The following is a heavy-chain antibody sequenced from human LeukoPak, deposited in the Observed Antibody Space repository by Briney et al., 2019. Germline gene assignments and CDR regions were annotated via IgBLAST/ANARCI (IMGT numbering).Heavy chain of an antibody. CDR2: ISGSGGST. V-gene: IGHV3-23*01. D-gene: IGHD2-15*01. CDR1: GFTFSSYS. J-gene: IGHJ4*02. Sequence: GGSLRLSCAASGFTFSSYSMNWVRQAPGKGLGWVSAISGSGGSTYYADSVKGRFTISRDNSKNTLYLQMNSLRAEDTAVYYCAGSVGYCSGGSCYVPFDYWGQGTLVTVSS. CDR3: AGSVGYCSGGSCYVPFDY.